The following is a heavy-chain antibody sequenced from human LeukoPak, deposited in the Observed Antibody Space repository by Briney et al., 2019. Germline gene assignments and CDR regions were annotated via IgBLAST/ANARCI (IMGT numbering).Heavy chain of an antibody. Sequence: GGSLRLSCAASGFTVSSNYMSWVRQAPGKGLEWVSVIYSGGSTYYADSVKGRFTISRDNSKNTLYLQMNSLRAEDTAVYYCARSIKTKVRRFSFPFDYWGQGTLVTVSS. CDR3: ARSIKTKVRRFSFPFDY. V-gene: IGHV3-53*01. J-gene: IGHJ4*02. CDR2: IYSGGST. CDR1: GFTVSSNY. D-gene: IGHD4-17*01.